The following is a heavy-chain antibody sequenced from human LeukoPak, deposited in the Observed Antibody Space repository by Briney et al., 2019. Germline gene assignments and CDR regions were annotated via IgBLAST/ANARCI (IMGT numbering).Heavy chain of an antibody. D-gene: IGHD6-19*01. CDR3: ARSGIAVAEAKYYFDY. Sequence: ASVKVSCKASGYTFTSYGISWVRQAPGQGLESMGWISAYNGNTNYAQKLQGRVTMTTDTSTSTAYMELRSLRSDDTAVYYCARSGIAVAEAKYYFDYWGQGTLVTVSS. V-gene: IGHV1-18*01. CDR1: GYTFTSYG. CDR2: ISAYNGNT. J-gene: IGHJ4*02.